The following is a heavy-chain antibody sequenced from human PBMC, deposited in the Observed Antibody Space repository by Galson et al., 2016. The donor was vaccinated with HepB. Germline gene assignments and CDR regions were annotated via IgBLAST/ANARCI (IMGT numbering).Heavy chain of an antibody. Sequence: SLRLSCAASGFIFSSYGMHWVRQSPGKGLEWVALVSFDGSKEYYADSVKGRFTISRDNSNNPMYLQMNSLRAEDTAIYYCARDRVVAAKYNWFDPWGQGTLVTVSS. V-gene: IGHV3-33*05. CDR3: ARDRVVAAKYNWFDP. J-gene: IGHJ5*01. D-gene: IGHD2-15*01. CDR1: GFIFSSYG. CDR2: VSFDGSKE.